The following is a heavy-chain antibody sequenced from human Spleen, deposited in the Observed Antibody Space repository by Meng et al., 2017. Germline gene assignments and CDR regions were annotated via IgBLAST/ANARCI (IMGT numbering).Heavy chain of an antibody. Sequence: ASVKVSCKASGYTFTGYYMHWVRQAPGQGLEWMGRINPNSGGTNYAQKFQARVTMTGDTSISTAYMELSGLRSDDTAMYYCARDEDISAAGKLFGDYWGQGTLVTVPQ. CDR1: GYTFTGYY. CDR2: INPNSGGT. V-gene: IGHV1-2*06. J-gene: IGHJ4*02. CDR3: ARDEDISAAGKLFGDY. D-gene: IGHD6-25*01.